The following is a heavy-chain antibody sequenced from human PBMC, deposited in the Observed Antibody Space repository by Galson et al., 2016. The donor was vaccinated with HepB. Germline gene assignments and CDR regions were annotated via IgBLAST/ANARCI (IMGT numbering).Heavy chain of an antibody. CDR3: ARDAGPIAEYFQH. D-gene: IGHD6-13*01. J-gene: IGHJ1*01. CDR2: INPNSGGT. CDR1: GYSFTGYY. Sequence: SVKVSCKASGYSFTGYYIHWVRQAPGQGLEWMGWINPNSGGTNYAQKFQGRVTMTRDTSIRTAYMELSRLRSDDTAVFYCARDAGPIAEYFQHWGQGTLVTVSS. V-gene: IGHV1-2*02.